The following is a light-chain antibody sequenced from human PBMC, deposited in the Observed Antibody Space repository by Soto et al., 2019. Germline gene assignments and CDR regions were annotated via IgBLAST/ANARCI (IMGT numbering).Light chain of an antibody. CDR3: FSYAGTAYV. CDR2: EVS. J-gene: IGLJ1*01. V-gene: IGLV2-8*01. CDR1: SSDVGGYNY. Sequence: QSVLTQPPSASGSPGQSVTISCSGTSSDVGGYNYVSWYQQHPGKAPKLMIYEVSKRPSGVPDRFSGSKSGNTASLTVSGLQAEDEADYYCFSYAGTAYVFGTGTKLTVL.